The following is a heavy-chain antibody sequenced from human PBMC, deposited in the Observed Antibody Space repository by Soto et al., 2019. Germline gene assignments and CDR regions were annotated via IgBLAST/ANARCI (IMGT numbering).Heavy chain of an antibody. CDR1: GRTFSINADF. V-gene: IGHV4-39*01. J-gene: IGHJ4*02. Sequence: PSETLSLTCTVSGRTFSINADFWYLAWIRQPPGKGLEWIGSIDNGGNTYYNPPLKSRVIISADTSKNQFSLSLNSVTAADTAVYYGVKRSLLVAPTWGKGILVPVSS. D-gene: IGHD2-21*01. CDR2: IDNGGNT. CDR3: VKRSLLVAPT.